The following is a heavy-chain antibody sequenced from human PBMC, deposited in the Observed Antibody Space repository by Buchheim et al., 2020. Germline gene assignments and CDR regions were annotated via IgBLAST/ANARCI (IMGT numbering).Heavy chain of an antibody. D-gene: IGHD1-26*01. CDR3: ACIVGATLGY. CDR2: IDYSGST. J-gene: IGHJ4*02. Sequence: QVQLQESGPGLVKPSETLSLTCTVSGGSVSSGSYYWSWIRQPPGKGVEWIGYIDYSGSTNYNPSLKSRVTIAVDTTKNHFSLKLSSVTAADTAVYYCACIVGATLGYWGQGTL. V-gene: IGHV4-61*01. CDR1: GGSVSSGSYY.